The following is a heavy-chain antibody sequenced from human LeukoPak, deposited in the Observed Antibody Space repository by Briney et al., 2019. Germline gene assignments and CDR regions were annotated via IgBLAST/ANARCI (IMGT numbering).Heavy chain of an antibody. CDR2: IRSDGKNK. Sequence: GGSLRLSCAPSGFTFSNYDMQWVRQAPGKGLEWVAFIRSDGKNKYYADSVKGRFTISRDNSKNTVYLQMTSLGPQDTAVYLCAKDKAYDSSGFSYGGLNYRGRGTLVTVSS. CDR1: GFTFSNYD. CDR3: AKDKAYDSSGFSYGGLNY. J-gene: IGHJ4*02. V-gene: IGHV3-30*02. D-gene: IGHD3-22*01.